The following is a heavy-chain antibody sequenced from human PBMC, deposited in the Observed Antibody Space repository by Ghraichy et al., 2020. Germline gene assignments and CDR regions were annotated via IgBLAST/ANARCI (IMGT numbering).Heavy chain of an antibody. J-gene: IGHJ6*02. V-gene: IGHV1-24*01. Sequence: ASVKVFCKVSGYTLTDLSMHWVRQAPGKGLEWMGGFDPEDGETIYAQKFQGRVTMTEDTSTDTAYMELSSLRSEDTAVYYCATDRSIASMSYYYGMDVWGQGTTVTVSS. CDR2: FDPEDGET. CDR3: ATDRSIASMSYYYGMDV. D-gene: IGHD2-15*01. CDR1: GYTLTDLS.